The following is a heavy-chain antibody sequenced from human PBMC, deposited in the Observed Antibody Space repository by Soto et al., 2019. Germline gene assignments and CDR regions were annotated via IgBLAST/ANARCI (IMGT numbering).Heavy chain of an antibody. Sequence: PSETLSLTCSVSGGSISDYYCDWLRQPPGKGLERIGFIHYTGNTNYNPSLKSRVAISVDTSKNQFSVQLTSVKAADTAVYYCARGTPYHRNDDWFDTWGQGTLVTVS. J-gene: IGHJ5*02. V-gene: IGHV4-59*01. CDR3: ARGTPYHRNDDWFDT. D-gene: IGHD1-20*01. CDR1: GGSISDYY. CDR2: IHYTGNT.